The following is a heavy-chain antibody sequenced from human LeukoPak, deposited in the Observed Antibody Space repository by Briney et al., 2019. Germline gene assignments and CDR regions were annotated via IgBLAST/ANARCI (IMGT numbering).Heavy chain of an antibody. CDR1: GFTFSSYA. CDR2: ISGSGGST. D-gene: IGHD6-19*01. Sequence: GGSLRLACAASGFTFSSYAMGWVRHAPGKGLEWVSAISGSGGSTYYADSVKGRFTISRDNSKNTLYLQMNSLRAEDTAVYYCAKADGVIAVAGTGYFDYWGQGTLVTVSS. J-gene: IGHJ4*02. CDR3: AKADGVIAVAGTGYFDY. V-gene: IGHV3-23*01.